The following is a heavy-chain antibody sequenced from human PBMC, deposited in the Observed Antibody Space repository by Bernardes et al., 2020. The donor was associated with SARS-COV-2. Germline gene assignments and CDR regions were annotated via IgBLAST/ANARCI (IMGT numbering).Heavy chain of an antibody. D-gene: IGHD3-9*01. CDR2: IWYDGSNK. J-gene: IGHJ6*02. Sequence: SCKASGFTFSSYGMHWVRQAPGKGLEWVAVIWYDGSNKYYADSVKGRFTISRDNSKNTLYLQMNSLRAEDTAVYYCAREILSADEGGMDVWGQGTTVTVSS. CDR3: AREILSADEGGMDV. V-gene: IGHV3-33*01. CDR1: GFTFSSYG.